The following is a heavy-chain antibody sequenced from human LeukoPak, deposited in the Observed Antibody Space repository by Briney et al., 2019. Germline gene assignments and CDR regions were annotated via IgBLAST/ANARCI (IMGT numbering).Heavy chain of an antibody. J-gene: IGHJ4*02. V-gene: IGHV3-33*01. Sequence: GGTLRLSCAASGFTFSTYGMHWVRHAPGKGLEWLAIIWFDGSNKYYADSVKDRFTISRDNSKNTLYLQMNSLRAEDTAVYYCARVRSTTSYFYFDYWGQGTLVTVSS. CDR3: ARVRSTTSYFYFDY. CDR2: IWFDGSNK. CDR1: GFTFSTYG. D-gene: IGHD2-2*01.